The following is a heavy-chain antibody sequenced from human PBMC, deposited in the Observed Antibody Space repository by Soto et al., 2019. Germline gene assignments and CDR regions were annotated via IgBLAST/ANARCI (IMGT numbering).Heavy chain of an antibody. Sequence: ASVKLSCKASGYTFTSYGISWVRQAPGQGLEWMGWISAYNGNTNYAQKLQGRVTMTTDTSTSTAYMELRSLRSDDTAVYYCARDPLGYDILTGPPREVSQFDYWGQGTLVTVSS. D-gene: IGHD3-9*01. CDR1: GYTFTSYG. CDR2: ISAYNGNT. J-gene: IGHJ4*02. V-gene: IGHV1-18*01. CDR3: ARDPLGYDILTGPPREVSQFDY.